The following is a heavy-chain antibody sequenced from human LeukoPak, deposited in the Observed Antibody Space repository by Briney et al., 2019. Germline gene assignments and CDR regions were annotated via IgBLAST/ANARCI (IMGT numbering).Heavy chain of an antibody. Sequence: SETLSLTCAVYGGSFSGYYWSWIRQPPGKGLEWIGEINHSGSTNHNPSLKSRVTISVDKSKNQFSLKLSSVTAADTAVYYCARGSSWYNYWGQGTPVTVSS. CDR3: ARGSSWYNY. J-gene: IGHJ4*02. D-gene: IGHD6-13*01. CDR1: GGSFSGYY. V-gene: IGHV4-34*01. CDR2: INHSGST.